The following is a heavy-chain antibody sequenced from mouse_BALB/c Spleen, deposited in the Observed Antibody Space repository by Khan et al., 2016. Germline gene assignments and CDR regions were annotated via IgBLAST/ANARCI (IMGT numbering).Heavy chain of an antibody. CDR1: GFAFSSYW. D-gene: IGHD1-1*02. V-gene: IGHV1-80*01. Sequence: VQLLQSGAELVRPGSSVKISCKASGFAFSSYWMNWVKQRPGQGLEWIGQIYPGDGDTHYHGKFKGKATLTADKSSSTAYLQLSSLTSEDSAVYVCASGTPFANWGQGTLVTVSA. CDR3: ASGTPFAN. J-gene: IGHJ3*01. CDR2: IYPGDGDT.